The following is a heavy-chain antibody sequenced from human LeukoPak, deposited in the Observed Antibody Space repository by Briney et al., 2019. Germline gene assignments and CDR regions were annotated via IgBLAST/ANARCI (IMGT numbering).Heavy chain of an antibody. CDR3: AKAQYADSGFYFDS. CDR2: ISSSSSTI. CDR1: GFTFSSYS. V-gene: IGHV3-48*01. J-gene: IGHJ4*02. D-gene: IGHD4-17*01. Sequence: GGSLRLSCAASGFTFSSYSMNWVRQAPGKGLEWVSYISSSSSTIYYADSVRGRFMTSRDNSKNTVFLHLNSLRAEDTAVYYCAKAQYADSGFYFDSWGRGTLVTVSS.